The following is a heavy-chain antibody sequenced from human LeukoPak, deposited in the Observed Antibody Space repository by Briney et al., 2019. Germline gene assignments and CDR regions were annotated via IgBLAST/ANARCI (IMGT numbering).Heavy chain of an antibody. J-gene: IGHJ6*02. CDR2: ISYDGSNK. Sequence: GGSLRLSCAASGFTFSSYAIHWVRQAPGKGLEWVAVISYDGSNKYYTDSVKGRFTISRDNSKNTVYLQMNSLRAEDTAVYYCARITDPGGMDVWGQGTTVTVSS. V-gene: IGHV3-30-3*01. CDR1: GFTFSSYA. CDR3: ARITDPGGMDV. D-gene: IGHD2-21*01.